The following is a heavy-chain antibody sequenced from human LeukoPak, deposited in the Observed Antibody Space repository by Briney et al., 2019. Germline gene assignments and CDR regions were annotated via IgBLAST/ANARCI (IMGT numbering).Heavy chain of an antibody. Sequence: SETLSLTCAVYGGSFSGYYWSWIRQPPGKGLEWIGEINHSGSTNYDPSLKSRVTISVDTSKNQFSLKLSSVTAADTAVYYCARGHRVYSSGWYADYWGQGTLVTVSS. CDR3: ARGHRVYSSGWYADY. J-gene: IGHJ4*02. D-gene: IGHD6-13*01. V-gene: IGHV4-34*01. CDR2: INHSGST. CDR1: GGSFSGYY.